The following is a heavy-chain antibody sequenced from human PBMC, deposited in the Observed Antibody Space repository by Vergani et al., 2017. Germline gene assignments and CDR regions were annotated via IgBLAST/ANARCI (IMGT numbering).Heavy chain of an antibody. CDR2: IDWDDDK. Sequence: QVTLKESGPALVKPTQTLTLTCTLSGFSVNSHPMRVIWIRQPPGKALEWLARIDWDDDKFYDRSLKTRLTISKDTSKNQVVLRMTNMDPVDTAMYYCAQILSKHGNNYDAFDIWGKGTMVIVSS. D-gene: IGHD5-24*01. CDR1: GFSVNSHPMR. CDR3: AQILSKHGNNYDAFDI. J-gene: IGHJ3*02. V-gene: IGHV2-70*04.